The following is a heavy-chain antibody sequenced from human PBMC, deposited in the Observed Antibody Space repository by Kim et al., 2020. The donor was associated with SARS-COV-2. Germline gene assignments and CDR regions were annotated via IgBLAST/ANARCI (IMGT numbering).Heavy chain of an antibody. D-gene: IGHD2-8*02. CDR2: IIRCGRT. V-gene: IGHV4-34*01. Sequence: SETLSLTCAVYGGSFSGHTWSWIRQPPGKGLGGMGDIIRCGRTKYNPSLKSRLTISMDMSKNQFSLKLTSVTAADTGLYYCTRGRVGVVPAPVLGLGPYYDYFILDVWGHGTTVAVSS. CDR1: GGSFSGHT. CDR3: TRGRVGVVPAPVLGLGPYYDYFILDV. J-gene: IGHJ6*02.